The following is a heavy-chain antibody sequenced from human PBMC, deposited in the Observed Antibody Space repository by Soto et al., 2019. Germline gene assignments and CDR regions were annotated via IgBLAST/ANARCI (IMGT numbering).Heavy chain of an antibody. CDR1: CGTISTYY. D-gene: IGHD3-22*01. CDR3: ARHRFVGDSSGYRFIEYYYYYGMDV. V-gene: IGHV4-59*08. J-gene: IGHJ6*02. CDR2: IYYSGST. Sequence: SDTLSLTFTVSCGTISTYYWSLIRQPPGKGLERIGYIYYSGSTNYNPSLKSRVTISVDTSKIQFSLKLSSVTAADTAVYYCARHRFVGDSSGYRFIEYYYYYGMDVWGQGTTVT.